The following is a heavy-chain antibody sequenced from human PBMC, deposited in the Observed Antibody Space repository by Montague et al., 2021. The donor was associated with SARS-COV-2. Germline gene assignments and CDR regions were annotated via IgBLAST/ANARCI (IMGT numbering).Heavy chain of an antibody. Sequence: SETLSLTCTVSGGSISSSTYYWGWIRQPPGKGLEWIGSIYYSGSTYYNPFLKSRVTISVDTSKNQFSLKLSSVTAADTAVYYCARHGWGWLRLLRPFDYWGQGTLV. J-gene: IGHJ4*02. CDR2: IYYSGST. D-gene: IGHD5-12*01. CDR1: GGSISSSTYY. V-gene: IGHV4-39*01. CDR3: ARHGWGWLRLLRPFDY.